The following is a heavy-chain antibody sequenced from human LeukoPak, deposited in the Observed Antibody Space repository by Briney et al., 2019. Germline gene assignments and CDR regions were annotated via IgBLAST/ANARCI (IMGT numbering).Heavy chain of an antibody. CDR2: IYHSGST. D-gene: IGHD2-2*01. Sequence: SETLYLTCTVSGGSIISGGYYWSWIRQPPGKGVEWIGYIYHSGSTYYNPSLKSRVTISADRSKNQFSLKPSSVTAADTAVYYCARSGIVPAAKHLDYWGQGTLVTVSS. CDR1: GGSIISGGYY. CDR3: ARSGIVPAAKHLDY. V-gene: IGHV4-30-2*01. J-gene: IGHJ4*02.